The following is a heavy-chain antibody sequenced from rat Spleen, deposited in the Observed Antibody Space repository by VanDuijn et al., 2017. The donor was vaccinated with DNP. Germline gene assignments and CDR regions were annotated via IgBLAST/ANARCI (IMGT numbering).Heavy chain of an antibody. CDR1: GFNFNDYW. V-gene: IGHV4-2*01. Sequence: EVKLVESGGGLVQPGRSLKLSCTASGFNFNDYWLGWVRQAPGKGLEWIGEINKDSSTINQSPSLKDKFTISRDNAQNTLYLQMSKLGSEDTAIYYCARGRVYAFDYWGQGVMVTVSS. D-gene: IGHD1-11*01. CDR3: ARGRVYAFDY. J-gene: IGHJ2*01. CDR2: INKDSSTI.